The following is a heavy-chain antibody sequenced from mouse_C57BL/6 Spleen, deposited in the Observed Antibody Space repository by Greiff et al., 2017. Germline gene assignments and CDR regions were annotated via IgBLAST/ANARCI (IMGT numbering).Heavy chain of an antibody. Sequence: QVQLQQPGAELVKPGASVKLSCKASGYTFTSYWMHWVKQRPGQGLEWIGMIHPNSGSTNYNEKFKSKATLTVDKSSSTAYMQLSSLTSEDSAVYYCASVRYYGSSPRWYFDVWGTGTTVTVSS. J-gene: IGHJ1*03. CDR1: GYTFTSYW. CDR2: IHPNSGST. V-gene: IGHV1-64*01. D-gene: IGHD1-1*01. CDR3: ASVRYYGSSPRWYFDV.